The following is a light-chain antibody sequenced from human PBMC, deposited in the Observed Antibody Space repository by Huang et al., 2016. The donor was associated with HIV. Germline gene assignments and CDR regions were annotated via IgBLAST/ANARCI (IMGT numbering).Light chain of an antibody. CDR1: QDIGNF. CDR3: QRYDSAPRA. Sequence: DIQMTQSPSSLSASPGVRVTLSCRANQDIGNFLAWYQHKPGGVPRLLIYGASTLQSGVPSRFSGRGSGTDVTLTITSVQPDDVATYYCQRYDSAPRAFGQGTKVEI. CDR2: GAS. J-gene: IGKJ1*01. V-gene: IGKV1-27*01.